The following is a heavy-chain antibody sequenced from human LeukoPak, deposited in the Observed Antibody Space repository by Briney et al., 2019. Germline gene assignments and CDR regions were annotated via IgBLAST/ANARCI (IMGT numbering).Heavy chain of an antibody. D-gene: IGHD4-17*01. CDR3: AKDPSSVTTGAFGY. CDR2: ITGSGGST. Sequence: GGSLRLSCAASGFTFSSYAMSWVRQAPGKGLEWVSAITGSGGSTYYADSVKGRFTISRDNSKNTLYLQMNSLRAEDTAVYYCAKDPSSVTTGAFGYWGQGTLVTVSS. CDR1: GFTFSSYA. V-gene: IGHV3-23*01. J-gene: IGHJ4*02.